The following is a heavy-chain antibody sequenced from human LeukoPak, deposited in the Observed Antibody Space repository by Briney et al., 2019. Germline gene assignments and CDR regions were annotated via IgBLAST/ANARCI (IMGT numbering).Heavy chain of an antibody. CDR2: ISSSGSTI. V-gene: IGHV3-48*03. CDR3: AKWSYGSGNYYRFDS. J-gene: IGHJ4*02. Sequence: GGSLRLSCAASGFTFSSYELNWVRQAPGKGLEWVSYISSSGSTIYYAESVKGRFTISRDNAKNSLSLQMNSLRAEDTAVYYCAKWSYGSGNYYRFDSWGQGTLVTVSS. D-gene: IGHD3-10*01. CDR1: GFTFSSYE.